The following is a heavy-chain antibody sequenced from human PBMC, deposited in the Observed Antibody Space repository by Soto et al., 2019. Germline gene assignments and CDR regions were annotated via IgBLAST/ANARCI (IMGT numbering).Heavy chain of an antibody. CDR2: IYYSGST. V-gene: IGHV4-59*01. D-gene: IGHD1-26*01. CDR3: ARSSVGYSMDV. Sequence: SETLSLTCTVSGGSISSYYWSWIRQPPGKGLEWIGYIYYSGSTNYNPSLKSRVTISVDTSKNQFSLKLSSVTAADTAVYYCARSSVGYSMDVWGKGTTVTVSS. CDR1: GGSISSYY. J-gene: IGHJ6*03.